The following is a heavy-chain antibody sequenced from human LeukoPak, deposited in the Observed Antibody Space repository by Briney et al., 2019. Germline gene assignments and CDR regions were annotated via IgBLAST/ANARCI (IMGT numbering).Heavy chain of an antibody. D-gene: IGHD5-24*01. J-gene: IGHJ4*02. Sequence: GESLKISCKGSGYTFTNYWIGWVRQMPGKGLEWMGIIYPGDSETRYSPSFQGQVTISADKSISTAYLQWSSLKASDTAMYYCARRKLATISYYFDYWGQGTLVTVSS. V-gene: IGHV5-51*01. CDR2: IYPGDSET. CDR3: ARRKLATISYYFDY. CDR1: GYTFTNYW.